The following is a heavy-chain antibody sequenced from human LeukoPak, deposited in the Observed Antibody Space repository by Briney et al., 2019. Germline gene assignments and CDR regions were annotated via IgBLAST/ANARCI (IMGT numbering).Heavy chain of an antibody. V-gene: IGHV5-51*01. J-gene: IGHJ4*02. CDR2: IYPGDSDT. Sequence: GESLKISCKGSGYSFTSYWIGRVRQMPGKGLEWMGIIYPGDSDTRYSPSFQGQVTISADKSISTAYLQWSSLKASDTAMYYCARQDPYYDSSGYLDYWGQGTLVTVSS. D-gene: IGHD3-22*01. CDR3: ARQDPYYDSSGYLDY. CDR1: GYSFTSYW.